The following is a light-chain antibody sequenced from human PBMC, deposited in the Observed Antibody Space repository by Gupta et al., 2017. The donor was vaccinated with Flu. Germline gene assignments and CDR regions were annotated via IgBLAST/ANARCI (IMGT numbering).Light chain of an antibody. CDR2: SAS. Sequence: SSLSASIGERVSISVRASRDIRDSLVWYKQKPGKAPELLIYSASTSRAGVPSRFCGSSCGKNFTLTINSRQQEDVAAYYCQAPACSDPWTFGQGTKV. CDR3: QAPACSDPWT. V-gene: IGKV1-27*01. CDR1: RDIRDS. J-gene: IGKJ1*01.